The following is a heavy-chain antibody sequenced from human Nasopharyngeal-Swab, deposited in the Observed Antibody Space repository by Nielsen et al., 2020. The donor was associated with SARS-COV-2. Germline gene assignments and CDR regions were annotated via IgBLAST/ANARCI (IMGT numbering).Heavy chain of an antibody. CDR3: AFSTTAIVTPSGC. CDR2: IYSGGST. Sequence: GESLKISCAASGFTVSSNYMSWVRQAPGKGLEWVSVIYSGGSTYYADSVKGRFTISRDNSKNTLYLQMNSLRAEDTAVYYCAFSTTAIVTPSGCWGQGTLVTVSS. V-gene: IGHV3-66*01. D-gene: IGHD5-18*01. CDR1: GFTVSSNY. J-gene: IGHJ4*02.